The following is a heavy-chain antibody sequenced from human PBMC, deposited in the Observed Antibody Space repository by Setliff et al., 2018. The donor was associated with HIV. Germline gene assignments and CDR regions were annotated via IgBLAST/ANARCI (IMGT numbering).Heavy chain of an antibody. CDR1: GFTFSSYS. CDR3: ARGVVVAAHNWFDP. J-gene: IGHJ5*02. D-gene: IGHD2-15*01. Sequence: GSLRLSCAASGFTFSSYSMNWVRQAPGKGLEWVSSITSSSNYIYYADSVKGRFTISRDNAKNSLYLQMNSLRAEDTAIYYCARGVVVAAHNWFDPWGQGTLVTVSS. V-gene: IGHV3-21*01. CDR2: ITSSSNYI.